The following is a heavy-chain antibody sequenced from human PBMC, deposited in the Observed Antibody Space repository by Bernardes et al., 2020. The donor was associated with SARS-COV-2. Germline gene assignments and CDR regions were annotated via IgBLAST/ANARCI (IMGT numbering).Heavy chain of an antibody. D-gene: IGHD3-16*01. CDR3: AFMRIPRHASNAFDI. J-gene: IGHJ3*02. V-gene: IGHV1-2*02. CDR1: GYTFTGYY. Sequence: ASVKVSCKASGYTFTGYYMHWVRQAPGQGLEWMGWINPNSGGTNYAQKFQGRVTMTRDTSISTAYMELSRLRSDDTAVYYCAFMRIPRHASNAFDIWGQGTMVTVSS. CDR2: INPNSGGT.